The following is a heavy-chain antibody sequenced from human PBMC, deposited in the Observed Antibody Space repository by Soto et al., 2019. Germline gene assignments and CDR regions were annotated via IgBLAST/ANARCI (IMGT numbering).Heavy chain of an antibody. CDR1: GFTFSSYA. D-gene: IGHD4-4*01. Sequence: EVQLLESGGGLVQPGGSLRLSCAASGFTFSSYAMSWVRQAPGKGLEWVSAISGSGGSTYYADSVKGRFTISRNNSKNTLYLQMNSLRAEDTAVYYCAKFLEVSKIFDYWGQGTLVTVSS. CDR3: AKFLEVSKIFDY. J-gene: IGHJ4*02. V-gene: IGHV3-23*01. CDR2: ISGSGGST.